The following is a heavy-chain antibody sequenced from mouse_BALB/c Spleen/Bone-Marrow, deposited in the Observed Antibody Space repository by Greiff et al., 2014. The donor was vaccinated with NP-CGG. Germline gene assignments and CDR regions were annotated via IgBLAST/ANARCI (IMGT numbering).Heavy chain of an antibody. CDR2: IDPANGNT. D-gene: IGHD1-1*01. J-gene: IGHJ3*01. CDR1: GFNIKDTY. CDR3: AIYYYGSSGFAY. Sequence: EVQLQQSGAELVKPGASVKLSCTASGFNIKDTYMHWVMQRPEQGLEWIGRIDPANGNTKYDPKFQGKATITADTSSNTAYLQLSSLTSEDTAVYYCAIYYYGSSGFAYWGQGTLVTVSA. V-gene: IGHV14-3*02.